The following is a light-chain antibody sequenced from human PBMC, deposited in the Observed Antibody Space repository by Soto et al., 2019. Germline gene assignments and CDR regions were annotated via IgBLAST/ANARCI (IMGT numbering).Light chain of an antibody. J-gene: IGLJ1*01. CDR2: DVS. CDR1: SSDVGGYNY. CDR3: SSYTSSSPH. Sequence: QSALTQPASVSGSPGQSITISCTGTSSDVGGYNYVSWYQQHPGKAPKLMIYDVSNRPSGVSNRFSGSKSGNTASLTISGLQAEDEADYYCSSYTSSSPHLGTGTKLTVL. V-gene: IGLV2-14*01.